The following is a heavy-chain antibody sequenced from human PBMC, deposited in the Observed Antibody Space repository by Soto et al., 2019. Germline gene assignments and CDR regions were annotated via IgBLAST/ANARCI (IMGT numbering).Heavy chain of an antibody. D-gene: IGHD5-18*01. CDR1: GGSVSSGSYY. J-gene: IGHJ4*02. CDR3: AGARRRYSYGSLFEY. CDR2: IYYSGST. Sequence: QVQLQESGPGLVKPSETLSLTCTVSGGSVSSGSYYWSWIRQPPGKGLEWIGYIYYSGSTNYNPSLKSRVTISVDTSKNQFSLKLSSVTAADTAVYYCAGARRRYSYGSLFEYWGQGTLVTVSS. V-gene: IGHV4-61*01.